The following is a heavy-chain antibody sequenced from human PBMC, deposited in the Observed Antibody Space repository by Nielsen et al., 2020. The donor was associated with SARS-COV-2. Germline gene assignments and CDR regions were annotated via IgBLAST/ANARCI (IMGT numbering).Heavy chain of an antibody. J-gene: IGHJ1*01. CDR1: GFTFSSLW. V-gene: IGHV3-7*03. D-gene: IGHD6-19*01. CDR3: AKMSPPGIAVGTAEYFQH. CDR2: IKPDGSEK. Sequence: GGSLRLSCAASGFTFSSLWMSWVRQVPGKGLEWVADIKPDGSEKVYVDSVKGRFTISRDNAKNSMSLQMNSLRAEDTAIYYCAKMSPPGIAVGTAEYFQHWGQGTLVTVSS.